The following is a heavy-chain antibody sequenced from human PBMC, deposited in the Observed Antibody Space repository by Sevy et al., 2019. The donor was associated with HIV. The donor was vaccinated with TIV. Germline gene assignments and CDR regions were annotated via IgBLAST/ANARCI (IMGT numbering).Heavy chain of an antibody. J-gene: IGHJ6*02. V-gene: IGHV4-39*01. CDR3: ARRGYRGLAYYYYGMDV. Sequence: SETQSLTCTVSGGSISSSSYYWGWIRQPPGKGLEWIGSIYYSGSTYYNPSLKSRVTISVDTSKNQFSLKLSSVTAADTAVYYCARRGYRGLAYYYYGMDVWGQGTTVTVSS. CDR1: GGSISSSSYY. CDR2: IYYSGST. D-gene: IGHD5-18*01.